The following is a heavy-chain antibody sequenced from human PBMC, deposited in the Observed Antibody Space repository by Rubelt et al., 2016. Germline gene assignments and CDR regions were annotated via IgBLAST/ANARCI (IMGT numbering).Heavy chain of an antibody. J-gene: IGHJ4*02. CDR3: ARGRVSSGWYRDY. V-gene: IGHV4-34*01. CDR1: GGSFSGYY. CDR2: INHGGST. Sequence: QVQLQQWGAGPLKPSETLSLTCAVYGGSFSGYYWSWIRQPPGKGLEWIGEINHGGSTNYNPSLKSRGTISVDMSKTQFSLKVSSVTAADTAGYYCARGRVSSGWYRDYWGQGTLVIVSS. D-gene: IGHD6-19*01.